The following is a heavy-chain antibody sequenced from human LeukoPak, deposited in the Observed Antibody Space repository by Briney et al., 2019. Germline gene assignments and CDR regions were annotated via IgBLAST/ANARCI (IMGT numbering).Heavy chain of an antibody. V-gene: IGHV3-23*01. D-gene: IGHD6-13*01. CDR1: GFTFSSYA. CDR3: AREGGSSSLDY. CDR2: VSGSGGGT. J-gene: IGHJ4*02. Sequence: GGSLRLSCAASGFTFSSYAMTWVRQAPGKGLEWVSAVSGSGGGTYYADSVKGRFTISRDNSKNTLYLQMNSLRAEDTAVYYCAREGGSSSLDYWGQGTLVTVSS.